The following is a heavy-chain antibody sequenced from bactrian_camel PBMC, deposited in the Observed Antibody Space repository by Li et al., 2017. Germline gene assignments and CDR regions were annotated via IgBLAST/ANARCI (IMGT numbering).Heavy chain of an antibody. CDR3: AADSVADCTVPIGGF. D-gene: IGHD6*01. V-gene: IGHV3S53*01. J-gene: IGHJ6*01. CDR1: GRTYASLC. Sequence: QVQLVESGGGSVEPGGSLRLSCVVAGRTYASLCMGWFRQVPGIGKEREGVATIDRDGTTTNTDSVKGRFVVSRDNAKNLFFLQMNSLKPEDTAMYYCAADSVADCTVPIGGFWGQGTQVTVS. CDR2: IDRDGTT.